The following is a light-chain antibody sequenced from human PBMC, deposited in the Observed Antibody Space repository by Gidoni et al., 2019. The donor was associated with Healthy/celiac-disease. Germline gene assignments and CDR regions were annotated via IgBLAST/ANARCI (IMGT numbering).Light chain of an antibody. V-gene: IGLV1-40*02. CDR3: QSYDSSLSEVV. CDR2: VNS. CDR1: SSNIVAGYD. J-gene: IGLJ2*01. Sequence: YVMTQPPSLNGAPGQQVTISCTGSSSNIVAGYDVPWYQQLPGTAPKLLISVNSNRPSGVPDRFSGSKSGTSASLAITGPQAEDEADYSCQSYDSSLSEVVFGGGTKLTV.